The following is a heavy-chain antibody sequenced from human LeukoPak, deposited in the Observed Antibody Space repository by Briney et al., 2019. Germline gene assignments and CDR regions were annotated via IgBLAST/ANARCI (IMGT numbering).Heavy chain of an antibody. D-gene: IGHD3-22*01. Sequence: PSQTLSLTCTVSGASFSSGDQYWNWIRQSPGKGLEWIGSIHPSGGLYNNPSLEGRVTISIDTSKNQFSLNLNSETAADTAVYFCSRGLDSRKLGYWGQGTLVTVSS. CDR3: SRGLDSRKLGY. CDR2: IHPSGGL. J-gene: IGHJ4*02. V-gene: IGHV4-31*03. CDR1: GASFSSGDQY.